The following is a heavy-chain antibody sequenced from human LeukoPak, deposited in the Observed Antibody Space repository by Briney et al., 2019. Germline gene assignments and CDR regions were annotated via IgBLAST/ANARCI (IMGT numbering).Heavy chain of an antibody. D-gene: IGHD6-13*01. J-gene: IGHJ3*02. CDR3: AREGSIAAAVLVDAFDI. Sequence: GGSLRLSCAASGFTFSSYAMSWVRQAPGKGLEWVSAISGSGGSTYYADSVKGRFTISRDNSKNTLYLQMNSLRAEDTAVYYCAREGSIAAAVLVDAFDIWGQGTMVTVSS. V-gene: IGHV3-23*01. CDR2: ISGSGGST. CDR1: GFTFSSYA.